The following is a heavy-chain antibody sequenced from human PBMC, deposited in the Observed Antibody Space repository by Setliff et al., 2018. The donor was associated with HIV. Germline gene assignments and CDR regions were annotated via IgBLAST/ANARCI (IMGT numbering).Heavy chain of an antibody. CDR2: IIPIFGTA. Sequence: GASVKVSCKASGGPFSSYAITWGRQAPGQGLEWMGGIIPIFGTANYAQKFQGRVTITADDSTSTAYMELTSLRSEDTAVYYCARDPDRVRGIYYYYMDVWGQGTTVTVS. D-gene: IGHD6-13*01. J-gene: IGHJ6*03. CDR3: ARDPDRVRGIYYYYMDV. V-gene: IGHV1-69*13. CDR1: GGPFSSYA.